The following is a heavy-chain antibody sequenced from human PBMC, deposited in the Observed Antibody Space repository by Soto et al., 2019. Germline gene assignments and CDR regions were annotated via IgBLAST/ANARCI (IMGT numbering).Heavy chain of an antibody. V-gene: IGHV1-69*13. Sequence: ASVKVSCKASGGTFSSYAISWVRQAPGQGLEWMGGIIPIFGTANYAQKFQGRVTITADESTSTAYMELSSLRSEDTAVYYCARDDYYDSSGYNSPFDYWGQGTLVTVSS. CDR2: IIPIFGTA. CDR1: GGTFSSYA. J-gene: IGHJ4*02. D-gene: IGHD3-22*01. CDR3: ARDDYYDSSGYNSPFDY.